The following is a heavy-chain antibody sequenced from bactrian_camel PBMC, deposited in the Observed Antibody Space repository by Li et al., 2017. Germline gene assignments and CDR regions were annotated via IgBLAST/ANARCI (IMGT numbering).Heavy chain of an antibody. CDR3: AAVNRGSRGGYCTSWAPADFRY. CDR1: GYTLPLH. D-gene: IGHD3*01. J-gene: IGHJ6*01. Sequence: VQLVESGGGSVQAGGSQRLSCVASGYTLPLHMAWFRRLPGQEREGVAAIAGDGRTNYADSVKGRFTIARDATKNIITLQMDSLKPEDAALYYCAAVNRGSRGGYCTSWAPADFRYWGQGTQVTVS. CDR2: IAGDGRT. V-gene: IGHV3S53*01.